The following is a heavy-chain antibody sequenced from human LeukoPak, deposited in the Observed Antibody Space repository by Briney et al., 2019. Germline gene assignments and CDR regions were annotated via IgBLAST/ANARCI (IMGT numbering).Heavy chain of an antibody. CDR1: GYTFTGYY. Sequence: ASVKVSCKASGYTFTGYYMHWVRQAPGQGLEWMGRINPNSGGTNYAQKFQGRVTMTTDTSTSTAYMELRSLRSDDTAVYYCARDNGLEDYWGQGTLVTVSS. CDR2: INPNSGGT. V-gene: IGHV1-2*06. J-gene: IGHJ4*02. D-gene: IGHD3/OR15-3a*01. CDR3: ARDNGLEDY.